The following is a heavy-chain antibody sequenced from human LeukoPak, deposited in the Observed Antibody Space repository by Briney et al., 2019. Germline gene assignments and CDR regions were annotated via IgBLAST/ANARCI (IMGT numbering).Heavy chain of an antibody. CDR1: GFTFSSYS. D-gene: IGHD3-10*01. CDR2: ISSSSNYI. Sequence: GGSLRLSCAASGFTFSSYSMNWVRQAPGKGLEWVSSISSSSNYIYYADSVKGRFTISRDNAKNSLYLQMNSLRAEDTAVYYCARGSSMVRGALKYNWFDPWGQGTLVTVSS. J-gene: IGHJ5*02. V-gene: IGHV3-21*01. CDR3: ARGSSMVRGALKYNWFDP.